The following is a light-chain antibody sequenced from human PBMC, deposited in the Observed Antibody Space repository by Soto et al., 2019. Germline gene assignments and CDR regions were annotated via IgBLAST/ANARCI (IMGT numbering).Light chain of an antibody. J-gene: IGLJ1*01. V-gene: IGLV1-51*01. CDR3: GTFDSSLRDGV. CDR1: SSNIENYY. Sequence: QSVLTQPPSVSADPGPQVTISCSGSSSNIENYYVSWYQQLPGTAPKLLIYDNNKRPSGIPDRFSGSKSGTSATLDITGLQTGDEAGYYCGTFDSSLRDGVFGTGTKVTVL. CDR2: DNN.